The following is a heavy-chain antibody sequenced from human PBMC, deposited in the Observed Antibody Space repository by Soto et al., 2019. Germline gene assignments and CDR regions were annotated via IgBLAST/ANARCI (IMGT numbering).Heavy chain of an antibody. D-gene: IGHD3-22*01. CDR1: GFTFSSYS. J-gene: IGHJ4*02. V-gene: IGHV3-21*01. Sequence: LRLSCAASGFTFSSYSMNWVRQAPGKGLEWVSSISSSSSYIYYADSVKGRFTISRDNAKNSLYLQMNSLRAEDTAVYYCARDRGYYDSSASSAGYWGQGTLVTVSS. CDR2: ISSSSSYI. CDR3: ARDRGYYDSSASSAGY.